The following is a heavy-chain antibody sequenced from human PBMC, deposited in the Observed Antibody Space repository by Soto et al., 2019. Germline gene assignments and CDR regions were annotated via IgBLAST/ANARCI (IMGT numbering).Heavy chain of an antibody. D-gene: IGHD1-26*01. V-gene: IGHV3-33*01. J-gene: IGHJ6*02. CDR2: IWHDGNNK. Sequence: GGSLRLSCSASGFTFSNYGMHWVRQAPGKGLEWVAIIWHDGNNKYYADSVRGRFIISRDNSKNRLYLQMNSLRAEDTAVYYCASDLVGAADSYGLDVWGQRTPVTVSS. CDR1: GFTFSNYG. CDR3: ASDLVGAADSYGLDV.